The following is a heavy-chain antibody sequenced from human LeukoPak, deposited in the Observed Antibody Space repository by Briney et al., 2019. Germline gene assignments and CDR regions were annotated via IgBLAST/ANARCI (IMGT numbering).Heavy chain of an antibody. Sequence: SETLSLTCAVSGGSISSSNWWSWVRQPPGKGLEWIGEIHHSGSTNYNPSLKSRVTISVDKSKNQFSLKLSSVTAADTAVYYCATYSSSWAFDYWGQGTLVTVSS. D-gene: IGHD6-13*01. CDR2: IHHSGST. CDR3: ATYSSSWAFDY. CDR1: GGSISSSNW. J-gene: IGHJ4*02. V-gene: IGHV4-4*02.